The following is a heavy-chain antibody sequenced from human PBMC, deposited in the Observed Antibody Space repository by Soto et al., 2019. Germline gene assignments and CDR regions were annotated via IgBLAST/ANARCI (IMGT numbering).Heavy chain of an antibody. CDR2: IIPILGIA. Sequence: GASVKVSCKASGGTFSSYTIRWVRQAPGQGLEWMGRIIPILGIANYAQKFQGRVTITADKSTSTAYMELSSLRSEDTAVYYCARGLFEYSGYDYSGYYFDYWGQGTLVTVSS. D-gene: IGHD5-12*01. J-gene: IGHJ4*02. V-gene: IGHV1-69*02. CDR1: GGTFSSYT. CDR3: ARGLFEYSGYDYSGYYFDY.